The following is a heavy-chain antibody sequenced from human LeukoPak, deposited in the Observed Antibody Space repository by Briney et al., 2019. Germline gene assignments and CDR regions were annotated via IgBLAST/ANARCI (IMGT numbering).Heavy chain of an antibody. J-gene: IGHJ4*02. CDR3: AKATGTLGN. CDR2: ISGSGIST. Sequence: LTGGSLRLSCAASGFTFSSYAMNWVRQAPGKGLEWVSHISGSGISTYYADSVKGRFTFSRDDSKNTLHLQMNSLTAEDTAMYYCAKATGTLGNWGQGTLVTVSS. D-gene: IGHD1-1*01. V-gene: IGHV3-23*01. CDR1: GFTFSSYA.